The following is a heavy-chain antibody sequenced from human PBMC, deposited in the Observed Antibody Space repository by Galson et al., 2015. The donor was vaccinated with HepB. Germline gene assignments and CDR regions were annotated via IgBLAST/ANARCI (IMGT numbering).Heavy chain of an antibody. V-gene: IGHV3-48*02. CDR3: ARATIQMKDLPTFWFDP. CDR1: GFTFSSYS. CDR2: ISSSSSTI. Sequence: SLRLSCAASGFTFSSYSMNWVRQAPGKGLEWVSYISSSSSTIYYADSVKGRFTISRDNAKNSLYLQMNSLRDEDTAVYYCARATIQMKDLPTFWFDPWGQGTLVTVSS. D-gene: IGHD3-3*01. J-gene: IGHJ5*02.